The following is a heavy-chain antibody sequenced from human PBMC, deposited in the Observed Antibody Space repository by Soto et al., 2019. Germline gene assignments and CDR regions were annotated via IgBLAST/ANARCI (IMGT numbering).Heavy chain of an antibody. D-gene: IGHD2-15*01. CDR3: AKAPLAGNINY. J-gene: IGHJ4*02. CDR2: ISNTGGGT. Sequence: EVQLLDSGGGLVQPGGSLGLSCAASGFTFNNYAMNWVRQAPGMGLEWVATISNTGGGTYYADSVKGRFTISRDNSKTTLYLQMSRLRVEETAVYYCAKAPLAGNINYWGQGTQVTVSS. V-gene: IGHV3-23*01. CDR1: GFTFNNYA.